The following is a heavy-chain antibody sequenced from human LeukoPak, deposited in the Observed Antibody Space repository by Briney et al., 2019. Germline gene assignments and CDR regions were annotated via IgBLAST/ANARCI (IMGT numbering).Heavy chain of an antibody. J-gene: IGHJ4*02. V-gene: IGHV4-34*01. Sequence: SETLSLTCAVYGGSFSGYYWSWIRQPPGKGLEWIGEINHSGSTNYNPSLKSRVTISVDTSKNRFSLKLSSVTAADTAVYYCATRSWEFNYWGQGTLVTVSS. CDR2: INHSGST. CDR3: ATRSWEFNY. CDR1: GGSFSGYY. D-gene: IGHD6-13*01.